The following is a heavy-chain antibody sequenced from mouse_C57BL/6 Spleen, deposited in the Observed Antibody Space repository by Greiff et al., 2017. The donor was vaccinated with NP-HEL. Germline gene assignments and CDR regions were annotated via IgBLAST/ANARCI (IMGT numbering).Heavy chain of an antibody. CDR3: ARSGYPRYFDY. J-gene: IGHJ2*01. V-gene: IGHV1-59*01. Sequence: VQLQQPGAELVRPGTSVKLSCKASGYTFTSYWMHWVKQRPGQGLEWIGVIDPSDSYTNYNQKFKGKATLTVDTSSSTAYMQLSSLTSEDSAVYYCARSGYPRYFDYWGQGTTLTVSS. D-gene: IGHD3-1*01. CDR2: IDPSDSYT. CDR1: GYTFTSYW.